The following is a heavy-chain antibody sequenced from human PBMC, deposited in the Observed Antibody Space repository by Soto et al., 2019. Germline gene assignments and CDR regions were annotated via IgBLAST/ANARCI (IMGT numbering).Heavy chain of an antibody. CDR1: GFTCSGYG. CDR3: ARDATYCLDC. J-gene: IGHJ4*02. CDR2: INQGGGEK. D-gene: IGHD2-15*01. V-gene: IGHV3-7*03. Sequence: GGSLRLSCAAAGFTCSGYGMGWIRQAPGKGLEWVANINQGGGEKYHVDSVKGRFTISRDNAENSLYLQMNSLRAEDTAVYYCARDATYCLDCWGRGTLVTVSS.